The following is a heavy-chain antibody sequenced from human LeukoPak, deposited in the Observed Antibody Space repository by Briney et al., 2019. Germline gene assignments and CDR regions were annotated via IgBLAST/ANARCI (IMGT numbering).Heavy chain of an antibody. CDR2: IGPSGSNM. J-gene: IGHJ6*03. D-gene: IGHD3-10*01. Sequence: PGGSLRLSCAASGFTFGIYAINWVRQAPGKGLEWIAYIGPSGSNMYYADSVKGRFTISRDNAKDSLFLQMNSLRAEDTAVYYCARRRVSHYYGSGSSLYYYYYYMDVWGKGTTVTISS. CDR3: ARRRVSHYYGSGSSLYYYYYYMDV. V-gene: IGHV3-48*01. CDR1: GFTFGIYA.